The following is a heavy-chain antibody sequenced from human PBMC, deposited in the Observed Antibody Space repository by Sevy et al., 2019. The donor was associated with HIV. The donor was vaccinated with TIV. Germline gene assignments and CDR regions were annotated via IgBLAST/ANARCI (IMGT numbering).Heavy chain of an antibody. CDR3: ARTTPYYYYAVDV. Sequence: SETLSLTCSVSGDSISGYYWSWIRQPPGKGLQWIGYIYYSGFTNYNPSLKSRVTISEDTSKNQLSLRVTSVTAADTAVYYCARTTPYYYYAVDVWVQGTTVTVSS. J-gene: IGHJ6*02. CDR2: IYYSGFT. D-gene: IGHD4-17*01. V-gene: IGHV4-59*01. CDR1: GDSISGYY.